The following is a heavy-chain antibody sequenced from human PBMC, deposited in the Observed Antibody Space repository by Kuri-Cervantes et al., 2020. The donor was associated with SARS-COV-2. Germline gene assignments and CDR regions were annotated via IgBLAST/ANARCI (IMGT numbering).Heavy chain of an antibody. CDR1: GFTFSSYS. Sequence: GGSLRLSCAASGFTFSSYSMNWVRQAPGKGLEWVSSISSSSSYIYYTDSVKGRFTISRDNAKNTVYLQMNSLRAEDTAAYYCAREGYYDSSGNYAATGMDVWGKGTTVTVSS. CDR3: AREGYYDSSGNYAATGMDV. V-gene: IGHV3-21*01. CDR2: ISSSSSYI. J-gene: IGHJ6*03. D-gene: IGHD3-22*01.